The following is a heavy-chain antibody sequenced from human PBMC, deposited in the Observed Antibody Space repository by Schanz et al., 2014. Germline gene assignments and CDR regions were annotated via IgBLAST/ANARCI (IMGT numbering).Heavy chain of an antibody. J-gene: IGHJ3*02. CDR3: ARDIQYHYDTSGPVGAFDI. Sequence: QVQLIQSGAEVKKPGASVKVSCKASGYTLSAYSLHWVRQAPGQGLEWMGRIIPILGIANYAQKFQGRVTITADISTSTAYMDLSSLRSDDTAVYYCARDIQYHYDTSGPVGAFDIWGQGTVVTVSS. D-gene: IGHD3-22*01. CDR2: IIPILGIA. V-gene: IGHV1-69*09. CDR1: GYTLSAYS.